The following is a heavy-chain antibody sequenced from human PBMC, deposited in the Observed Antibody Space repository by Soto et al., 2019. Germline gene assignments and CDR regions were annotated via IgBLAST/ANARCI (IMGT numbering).Heavy chain of an antibody. D-gene: IGHD1-26*01. CDR3: AYRALYSGSYWDGGYFDY. V-gene: IGHV2-5*02. Sequence: QITLRETGPTRVRPTQTLSLTCTFSGFSLHTSGVGVGWIRQPPGKALEWLALIYWDDDKRYSPSLKSRLSITKDTSENQVVLTMTNMDPVDIATYYCAYRALYSGSYWDGGYFDYWGQGTLITVSS. CDR1: GFSLHTSGVG. CDR2: IYWDDDK. J-gene: IGHJ4*02.